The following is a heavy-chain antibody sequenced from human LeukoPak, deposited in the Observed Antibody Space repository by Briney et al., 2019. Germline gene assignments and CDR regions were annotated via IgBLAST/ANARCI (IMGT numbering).Heavy chain of an antibody. CDR3: ARGSIAVAQIDY. D-gene: IGHD6-19*01. J-gene: IGHJ4*02. CDR1: GGSFSGYY. CDR2: INHSGRT. V-gene: IGHV4-34*01. Sequence: SETLSLTCAVSGGSFSGYYWRWVRQPPGKGLEWIGEINHSGRTNYNPSLMSRVTIPVDTSKTQFSLKLSSVTVADTAVYYCARGSIAVAQIDYWGQGTLVTVSS.